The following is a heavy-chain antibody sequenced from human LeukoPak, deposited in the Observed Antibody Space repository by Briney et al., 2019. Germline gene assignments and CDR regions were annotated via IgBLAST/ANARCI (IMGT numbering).Heavy chain of an antibody. D-gene: IGHD3-3*01. CDR2: INPNSGGT. CDR1: GYTFTGYY. CDR3: ARVRLRNGYNWFDP. V-gene: IGHV1-2*02. Sequence: GASVKVSCKASGYTFTGYYMHWVRQAPGQGLEWMGWINPNSGGTNYAQSFQGRVTMTRDTSITTAYMELRSLRSDDTAVYYCARVRLRNGYNWFDPWGQGTLVTVPS. J-gene: IGHJ5*02.